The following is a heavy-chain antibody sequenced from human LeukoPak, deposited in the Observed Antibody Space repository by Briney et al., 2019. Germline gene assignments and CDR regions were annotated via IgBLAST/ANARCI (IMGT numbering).Heavy chain of an antibody. CDR3: ARSPVDTAMAPYYYYYMDV. CDR1: GGTFRSYA. V-gene: IGHV1-69*05. D-gene: IGHD5-18*01. CDR2: IIPIFGTA. J-gene: IGHJ6*03. Sequence: ASVKVSCKASGGTFRSYAISWVRQAPGQGLEWMGGIIPIFGTANYAQKFQGRVTITTDESTSTAYMELSSLRSEDTAVYYCARSPVDTAMAPYYYYYMDVWGKGTTVTVSS.